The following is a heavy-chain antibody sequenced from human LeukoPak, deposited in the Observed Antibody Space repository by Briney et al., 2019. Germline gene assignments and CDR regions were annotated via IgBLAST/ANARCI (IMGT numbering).Heavy chain of an antibody. Sequence: GGSLRLSCAASGFTVNSNYMSWVRQAPGKGLEWVSIIYSGGRTYYADSVKGRFTISRDNSKDTLFLQMNSLRAEDTAVYYCARDQLGGSCSSTRCYTSFNSWGQGTLVTVSS. V-gene: IGHV3-53*01. CDR2: IYSGGRT. CDR1: GFTVNSNY. J-gene: IGHJ5*02. D-gene: IGHD2-2*02. CDR3: ARDQLGGSCSSTRCYTSFNS.